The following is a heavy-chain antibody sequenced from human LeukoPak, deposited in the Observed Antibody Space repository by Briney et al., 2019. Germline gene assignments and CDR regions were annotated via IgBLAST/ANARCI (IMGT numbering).Heavy chain of an antibody. CDR3: AKNGGNSTFDY. Sequence: PGGSLRLSCAASGFTFSSYGMHWVRQAPGKGLEWVAVISYDGSNKYYADSVKGRFTISRDNSKNTLYLQMNSLRAEDTAVYYCAKNGGNSTFDYWGQGTLVTVSS. V-gene: IGHV3-30*18. CDR2: ISYDGSNK. D-gene: IGHD4-23*01. CDR1: GFTFSSYG. J-gene: IGHJ4*02.